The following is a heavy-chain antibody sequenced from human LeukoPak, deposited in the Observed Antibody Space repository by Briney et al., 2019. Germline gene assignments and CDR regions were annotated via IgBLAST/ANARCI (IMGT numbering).Heavy chain of an antibody. J-gene: IGHJ5*02. CDR3: ARVVRGAVTFNRFDP. V-gene: IGHV4-59*01. Sequence: SGTLSLTCTVSGDSINNYYWSWLRQTPGEGLEWIGFVAYSGNSNYNPSLESRVTISIDTSKNQFSLKLNSVTAADTAMYYCARVVRGAVTFNRFDPWGQGTLVTVSS. CDR1: GDSINNYY. D-gene: IGHD3-10*02. CDR2: VAYSGNS.